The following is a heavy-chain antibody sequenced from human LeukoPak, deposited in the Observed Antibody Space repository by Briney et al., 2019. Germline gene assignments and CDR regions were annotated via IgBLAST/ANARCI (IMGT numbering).Heavy chain of an antibody. V-gene: IGHV4-4*07. CDR2: IYTSGST. CDR1: GGSFSGYY. CDR3: AREGGLVNWYFDL. J-gene: IGHJ2*01. D-gene: IGHD3/OR15-3a*01. Sequence: PSETLSLTCAVYGGSFSGYYWSWIRQPAGKGLEWIGRIYTSGSTNYNPSLKSRVTMSVDTSKNQFSLKLSSVTAADTAVYYCAREGGLVNWYFDLWGRGTLVTVSS.